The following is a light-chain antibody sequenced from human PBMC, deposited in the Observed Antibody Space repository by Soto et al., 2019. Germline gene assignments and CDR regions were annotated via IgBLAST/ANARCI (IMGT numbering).Light chain of an antibody. J-gene: IGKJ1*01. CDR2: DAS. CDR1: QTISTW. CDR3: QQYNTYWT. V-gene: IGKV1-5*01. Sequence: DIQMTQSPSTLPSSVGYRFAVTCRASQTISTWLAWHQQKPGKAPKLLIYDASTLQSGVPSRFSGSGSGTEFTLTITSLQPDDFATYYCQQYNTYWTFGQGTKVDIK.